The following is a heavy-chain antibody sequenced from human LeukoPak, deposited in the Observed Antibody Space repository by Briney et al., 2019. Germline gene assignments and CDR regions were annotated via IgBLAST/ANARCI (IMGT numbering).Heavy chain of an antibody. D-gene: IGHD5-18*01. V-gene: IGHV3-21*01. Sequence: GGSLRLSGAASGFTLSSYAMSWVRQAPGKGLDWVSSISSSSSYIYYADSVKGRFTISRDNAKNSLYLQMNSLRAEDTAVYYCARDQIQLWLGNYYYYGMDVWGQGTTVTVSS. CDR2: ISSSSSYI. J-gene: IGHJ6*02. CDR1: GFTLSSYA. CDR3: ARDQIQLWLGNYYYYGMDV.